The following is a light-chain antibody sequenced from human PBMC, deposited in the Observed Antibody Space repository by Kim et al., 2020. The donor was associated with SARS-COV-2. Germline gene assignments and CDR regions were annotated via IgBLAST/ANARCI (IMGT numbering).Light chain of an antibody. CDR2: YDY. Sequence: APGKAARVTCGGSNIGGKSVNWYQQKPGRAPILVIYYDYSRPSGIPERFAGSNSGNTATLTISRVDAGDEADYYCQVWDTTIHHVLFGGGTQLTVL. CDR3: QVWDTTIHHVL. CDR1: NIGGKS. J-gene: IGLJ2*01. V-gene: IGLV3-21*04.